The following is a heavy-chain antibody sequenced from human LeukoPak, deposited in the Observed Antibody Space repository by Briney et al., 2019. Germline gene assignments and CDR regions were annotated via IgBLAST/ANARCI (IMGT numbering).Heavy chain of an antibody. V-gene: IGHV1-18*01. J-gene: IGHJ4*02. Sequence: AXVKVSCKASGYTFTSYGIRWVRQAPGQGIECLVWISAYNRNTIYAQKLQGRVTMTTPTSTSTAYMELRSLRSDYTAVYYCASELGMGGWGQGTLVTVSS. CDR2: ISAYNRNT. D-gene: IGHD3-9*01. CDR3: ASELGMGG. CDR1: GYTFTSYG.